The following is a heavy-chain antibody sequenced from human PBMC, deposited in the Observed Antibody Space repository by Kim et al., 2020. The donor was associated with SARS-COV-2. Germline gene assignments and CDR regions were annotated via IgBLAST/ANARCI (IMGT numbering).Heavy chain of an antibody. V-gene: IGHV4-59*01. Sequence: SETLSLTCSVSGGPIRSYYWAWIRQPPGKRLEYIVYVYHTGNTDYNPSLRGRVTISLDTSKRQFSLTLTSVTAADTAVYYCASTGMGAVGWFDPWCQGTLVTVSS. CDR2: VYHTGNT. J-gene: IGHJ5*02. CDR1: GGPIRSYY. CDR3: ASTGMGAVGWFDP. D-gene: IGHD1-26*01.